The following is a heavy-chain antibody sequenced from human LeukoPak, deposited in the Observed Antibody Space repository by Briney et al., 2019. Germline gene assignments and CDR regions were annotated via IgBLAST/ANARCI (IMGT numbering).Heavy chain of an antibody. CDR3: ARDPAYCSSTSCHYGMDV. J-gene: IGHJ6*02. Sequence: GGSLRLSCAASGFTFSSYSMNWARQAPGKGLEWVSSISSSSSYIYYADSVKGRFTISRDNAKNSLYLQMNSLRAEDTAVYYCARDPAYCSSTSCHYGMDVWGQGTTVTVSS. V-gene: IGHV3-21*01. CDR2: ISSSSSYI. D-gene: IGHD2-2*01. CDR1: GFTFSSYS.